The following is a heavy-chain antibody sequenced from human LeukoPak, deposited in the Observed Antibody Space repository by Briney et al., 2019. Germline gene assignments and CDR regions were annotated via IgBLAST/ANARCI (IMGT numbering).Heavy chain of an antibody. V-gene: IGHV3-23*01. Sequence: GGSLRLSCAASGITFSSHAMTWVRQAPGKGLEWVAAIRGNGATTDYADSVKVRFTISRYNSKSTLYLQMNSLRAEDTAVYYCAKAYHDSGCLIDYWGQGTLVTVSS. CDR3: AKAYHDSGCLIDY. CDR2: IRGNGATT. J-gene: IGHJ4*02. CDR1: GITFSSHA. D-gene: IGHD6-19*01.